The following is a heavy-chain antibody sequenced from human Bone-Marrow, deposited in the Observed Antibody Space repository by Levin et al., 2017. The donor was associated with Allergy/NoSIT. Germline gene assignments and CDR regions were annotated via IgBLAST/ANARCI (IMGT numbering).Heavy chain of an antibody. Sequence: GGSLRLSCAASGFTFSNYWMHWVRQAPGRGLEWVANIKFDGSKKFHVDSVKGRFTISRDNAKKSLYLQMSSLRAEDTAIYYCATGLCSSSCFGGGADEYFHQWGQGTLVTVSS. D-gene: IGHD2-2*01. J-gene: IGHJ1*01. CDR2: IKFDGSKK. CDR3: ATGLCSSSCFGGGADEYFHQ. V-gene: IGHV3-7*02. CDR1: GFTFSNYW.